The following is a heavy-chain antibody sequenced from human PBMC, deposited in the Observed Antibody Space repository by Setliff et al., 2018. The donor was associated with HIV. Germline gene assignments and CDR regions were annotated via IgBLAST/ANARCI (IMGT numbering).Heavy chain of an antibody. Sequence: SSYMAWVRQAPGKGLEWVSTIYSDGSTYHRDSAKGRFTLSRDNSKNTVYLQVGSLRPDDTAMYYCARSRPYNSALDYWGQGTLVTVSS. D-gene: IGHD6-25*01. CDR3: ARSRPYNSALDY. V-gene: IGHV3-66*02. J-gene: IGHJ4*02. CDR1: SSY. CDR2: IYSDGST.